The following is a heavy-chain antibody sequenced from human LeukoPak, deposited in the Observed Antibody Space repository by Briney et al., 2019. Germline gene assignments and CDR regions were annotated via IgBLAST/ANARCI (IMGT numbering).Heavy chain of an antibody. CDR2: ISGSGGST. V-gene: IGHV3-23*01. CDR3: AKYYDTSHGGYYFDY. Sequence: GGSLRLSCAASGFTFSSYAMSWIRQAPGKGLEWGSAISGSGGSTYYADSVKGRFTISRDNSKNTLYLQMNSLRAEDTAVYYCAKYYDTSHGGYYFDYWGQGTLVTVSS. D-gene: IGHD3-22*01. CDR1: GFTFSSYA. J-gene: IGHJ4*02.